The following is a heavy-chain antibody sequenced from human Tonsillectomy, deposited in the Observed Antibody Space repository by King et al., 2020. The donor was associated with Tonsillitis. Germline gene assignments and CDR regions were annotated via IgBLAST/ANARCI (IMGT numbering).Heavy chain of an antibody. D-gene: IGHD1-1*01. CDR3: ARESWKFDS. J-gene: IGHJ4*02. V-gene: IGHV3-7*01. CDR2: TKQDGSIK. Sequence: VQLVESGGGLVQPGGSLRLSCAASGFTFSDYWMTWVRQAPGKGLEWVANTKQDGSIKYYVDSVKGRFTISRGNAKNSLYLQMNSLRAEDTAVYYCARESWKFDSWGQGTLVTVSS. CDR1: GFTFSDYW.